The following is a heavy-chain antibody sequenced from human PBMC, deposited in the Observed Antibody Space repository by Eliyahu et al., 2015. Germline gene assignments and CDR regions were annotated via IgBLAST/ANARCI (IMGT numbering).Heavy chain of an antibody. CDR2: ISYDGSNK. CDR1: GFTFSSYG. CDR3: AKGITTMYSSGWYGVDY. J-gene: IGHJ4*02. D-gene: IGHD6-19*01. V-gene: IGHV3-30*18. Sequence: QVQLVESGGGVVQPGRSLRLSCAASGFTFSSYGMHWVRQAPGKGLEWVAVISYDGSNKYYADSVKGRFTISRDNSKNTLYLQMNSLRAEDTAVYYCAKGITTMYSSGWYGVDYWGQGTLVTVSS.